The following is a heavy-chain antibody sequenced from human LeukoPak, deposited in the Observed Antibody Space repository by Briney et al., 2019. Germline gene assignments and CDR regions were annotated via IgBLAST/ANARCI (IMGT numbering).Heavy chain of an antibody. D-gene: IGHD6-13*01. CDR2: IRYDGSNK. CDR1: GFTFSSYG. V-gene: IGHV3-30*02. J-gene: IGHJ6*03. CDR3: ARTDSSSWFPSGYYYYYMDV. Sequence: PGGSLRLSCAASGFTFSSYGMHWVRQAPGKGLEWVAFIRYDGSNKYYADSVKGRFTISRDNSKNTLYLQMNSLRAEDTAVYYCARTDSSSWFPSGYYYYYMDVWGKGTTVTVSS.